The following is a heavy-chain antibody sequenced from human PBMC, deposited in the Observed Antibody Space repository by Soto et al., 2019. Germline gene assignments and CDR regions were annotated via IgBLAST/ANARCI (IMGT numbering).Heavy chain of an antibody. CDR3: ATPRDYYDSSGQLDY. Sequence: EASVKVSCKVSGYTLTELSMHWVRQAPGKGLEWMGGFDPEDGETIYAQKFQGRVTMTEDTSTDTAYMELSSLRSEDTAVYYCATPRDYYDSSGQLDYWGQGTLVTVSS. CDR2: FDPEDGET. D-gene: IGHD3-22*01. CDR1: GYTLTELS. J-gene: IGHJ4*02. V-gene: IGHV1-24*01.